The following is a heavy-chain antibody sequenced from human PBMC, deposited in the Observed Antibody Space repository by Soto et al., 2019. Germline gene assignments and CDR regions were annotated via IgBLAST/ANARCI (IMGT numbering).Heavy chain of an antibody. J-gene: IGHJ4*02. CDR1: GFSLSTSGVG. Sequence: QITLKESGPTLVKPTQTLTLTCTFSGFSLSTSGVGVGWIRQPPGKALAWLALTYWDDDKRCSPSLKSRLTITMVTSKRQVVLTMTNMHPVDTATYYCAHARPGVVIATYYFDYWGQGTLVTVSS. V-gene: IGHV2-5*02. CDR3: AHARPGVVIATYYFDY. CDR2: TYWDDDK. D-gene: IGHD2-21*01.